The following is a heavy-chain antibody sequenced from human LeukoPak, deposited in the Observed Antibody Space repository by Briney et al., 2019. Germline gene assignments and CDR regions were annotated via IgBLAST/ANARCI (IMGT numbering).Heavy chain of an antibody. CDR1: GGSISSSSYY. CDR3: ARDRDYATHNWFDP. Sequence: TTSETLSLTCTVSGGSISSSSYYWGWIRQPPGKGLEWIGSIYHSGSTYYNPSLKSRVTISVDTSKNQFSLKLSSVTAADTAVYYCARDRDYATHNWFDPWGQGTLVTVSS. V-gene: IGHV4-39*07. J-gene: IGHJ5*02. D-gene: IGHD4-17*01. CDR2: IYHSGST.